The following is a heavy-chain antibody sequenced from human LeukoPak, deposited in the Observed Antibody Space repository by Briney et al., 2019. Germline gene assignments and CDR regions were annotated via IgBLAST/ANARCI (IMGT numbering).Heavy chain of an antibody. D-gene: IGHD3-22*01. J-gene: IGHJ3*02. CDR1: GGSISSYY. V-gene: IGHV4-59*01. Sequence: SETLSLTCTVSGGSISSYYWSWIRQSPGKGLEWIGYIYYSGSTNYNPSLKSRVTISVDTSKNQFSLKLSSVTAADTAVYYCARGYYDSSGLSYAFDIWGQGTMVTVSS. CDR3: ARGYYDSSGLSYAFDI. CDR2: IYYSGST.